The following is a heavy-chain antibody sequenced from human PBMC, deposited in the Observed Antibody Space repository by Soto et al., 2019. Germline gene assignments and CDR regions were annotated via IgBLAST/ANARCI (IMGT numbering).Heavy chain of an antibody. V-gene: IGHV4-34*01. CDR3: ARGRYYGSGEGFGY. CDR2: INHSGST. Sequence: QVQLQQWGAGLLKPSETLSLTCAVYGGSFSGYYWSWIRQPPGKGLEWIGEINHSGSTNYNPSLKSRVTISVDTSKNQFSLKLSSVTAADTAVYYCARGRYYGSGEGFGYWGQGTLVTVSS. CDR1: GGSFSGYY. J-gene: IGHJ4*02. D-gene: IGHD3-10*01.